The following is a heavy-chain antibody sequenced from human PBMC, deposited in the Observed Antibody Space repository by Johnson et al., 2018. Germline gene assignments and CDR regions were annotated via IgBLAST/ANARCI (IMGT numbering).Heavy chain of an antibody. CDR1: GFTLSNYA. CDR3: ARETSRTGATTGDAFDI. J-gene: IGHJ3*02. D-gene: IGHD1-26*01. V-gene: IGHV3-30-3*01. CDR2: ITYDGSNK. Sequence: QVQLVETGGGVVQPGGSXRLSCAASGFTLSNYAMHWVRQAPGKGLEWVAAITYDGSNKYYADSVKGRFTISRDNSKNTLCLQLNSLRSEDTALYYCARETSRTGATTGDAFDIWGQGTMVTVSS.